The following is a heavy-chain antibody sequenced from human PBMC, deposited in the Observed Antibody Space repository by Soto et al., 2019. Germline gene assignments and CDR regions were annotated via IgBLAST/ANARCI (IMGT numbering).Heavy chain of an antibody. D-gene: IGHD5-18*01. V-gene: IGHV3-74*01. CDR3: ARCGYAYGYDGDV. CDR1: GCTFSGYW. CDR2: INSDGSST. Sequence: EVQLVEYGGGLVQTGGSLRLSCAASGCTFSGYWMHWVRQSPGKGLVWVSGINSDGSSTSYADSVKGRYTISRDNAKNTLYLQMNSLRAEDTAVYYWARCGYAYGYDGDVWGQGTTGTVSS. J-gene: IGHJ6*02.